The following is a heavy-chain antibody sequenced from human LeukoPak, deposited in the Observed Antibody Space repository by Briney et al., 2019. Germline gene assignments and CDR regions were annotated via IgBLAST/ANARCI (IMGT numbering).Heavy chain of an antibody. J-gene: IGHJ3*02. D-gene: IGHD3-22*01. Sequence: GGSLRLSCAASGFTFSSYGMHWVRQAPGKGLEWVAFIRYDGSNKYYADSVKGRFTISRDNSKNTLYLQMNSLRAEDTAVYYCARDLPTYYYDSSGYSDAFDIWGQGTMVTVSS. CDR2: IRYDGSNK. CDR1: GFTFSSYG. CDR3: ARDLPTYYYDSSGYSDAFDI. V-gene: IGHV3-30*02.